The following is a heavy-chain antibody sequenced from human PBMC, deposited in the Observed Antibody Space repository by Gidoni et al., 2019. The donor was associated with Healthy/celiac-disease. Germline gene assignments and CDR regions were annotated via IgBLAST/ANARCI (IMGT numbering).Heavy chain of an antibody. J-gene: IGHJ3*02. Sequence: EVQLVESGGGLVPPGGSLKLSCSASGFPFRGSAMHWVRQASGKGLEWVGRSRSKANSYATAYAASVKGRFTISRDDSKNTAYLQMNSLKTEDTAVYYCTGDSSGLDAFDIWGQGTMVTVSS. CDR1: GFPFRGSA. CDR3: TGDSSGLDAFDI. D-gene: IGHD3-22*01. CDR2: SRSKANSYAT. V-gene: IGHV3-73*02.